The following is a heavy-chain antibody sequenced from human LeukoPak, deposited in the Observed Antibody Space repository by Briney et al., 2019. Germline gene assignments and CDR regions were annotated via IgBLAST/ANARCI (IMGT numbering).Heavy chain of an antibody. D-gene: IGHD3/OR15-3a*01. CDR1: GFSFSSYS. CDR3: VRDALSDFWTDYNAFDI. CDR2: TSSSSTTI. V-gene: IGHV3-48*01. Sequence: PGGSLRLSCAGSGFSFSSYSMNWVRQAPGKGLEWVSYTSSSSTTIYYPDSVKGRFTISRDNAKSSLYLQMHSLRAEDTAVYCCVRDALSDFWTDYNAFDIWGQGTMVTVSS. J-gene: IGHJ3*02.